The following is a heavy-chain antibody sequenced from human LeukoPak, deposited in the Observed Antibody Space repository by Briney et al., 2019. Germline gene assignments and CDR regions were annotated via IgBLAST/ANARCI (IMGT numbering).Heavy chain of an antibody. Sequence: GGSLRLSCAASGFTFSSYEMNWVRQAPGKGLEWVSYISSGGTTIYYADSVKGRFTISRDSAKNSLYLQMDSLRAEDTAIYYCARVGMDYDNVGYWGQGTLVSVSS. CDR3: ARVGMDYDNVGY. D-gene: IGHD3-16*01. V-gene: IGHV3-48*03. CDR1: GFTFSSYE. CDR2: ISSGGTTI. J-gene: IGHJ4*02.